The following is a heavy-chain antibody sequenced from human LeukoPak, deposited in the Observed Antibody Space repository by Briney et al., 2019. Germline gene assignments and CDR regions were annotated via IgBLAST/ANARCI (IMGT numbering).Heavy chain of an antibody. D-gene: IGHD2-21*02. J-gene: IGHJ4*02. V-gene: IGHV4-39*01. Sequence: ASETLSLTCTVSGGSISSSRYYWGWIRQPPGKGLEWFGSIYYSGSTYYNPSLKSRVTISVDTSKNQFSLKLSSVTAADTAVYYCARPTYCGGDCYSGYFDYWGQGTLVTVSS. CDR3: ARPTYCGGDCYSGYFDY. CDR2: IYYSGST. CDR1: GGSISSSRYY.